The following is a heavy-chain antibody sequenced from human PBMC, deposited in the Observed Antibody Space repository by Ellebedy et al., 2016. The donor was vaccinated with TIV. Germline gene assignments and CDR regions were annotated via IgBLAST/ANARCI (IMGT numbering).Heavy chain of an antibody. D-gene: IGHD3-16*01. Sequence: GGSLRLSCKGSGFIFTSYWIGWVRQRPERGLEWMGRIYPGDSDARLSPSFQGQVIISADKSMSTAYLQLNTLKASDTAIYYCARFLPQHTYYHGESGWGDAFDVWGQGTMVSVSS. CDR1: GFIFTSYW. J-gene: IGHJ3*01. V-gene: IGHV5-51*01. CDR2: IYPGDSDA. CDR3: ARFLPQHTYYHGESGWGDAFDV.